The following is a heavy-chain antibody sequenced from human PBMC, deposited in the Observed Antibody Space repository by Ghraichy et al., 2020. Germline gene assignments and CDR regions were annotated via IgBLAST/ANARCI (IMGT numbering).Heavy chain of an antibody. CDR2: TYYRSKWYN. V-gene: IGHV6-1*01. CDR1: GDSVSSNSAA. CDR3: ARDSGGRSYESRDGLLGFHNWFDP. J-gene: IGHJ5*02. Sequence: SQTLSLTCAISGDSVSSNSAAWNWIRQSPSRGLEWLGRTYYRSKWYNDYAVSVKSRITINPDTSKNQFSLQLNSVTPEDTAVYYCARDSGGRSYESRDGLLGFHNWFDPWGQGTLVTVSS. D-gene: IGHD5-18*01.